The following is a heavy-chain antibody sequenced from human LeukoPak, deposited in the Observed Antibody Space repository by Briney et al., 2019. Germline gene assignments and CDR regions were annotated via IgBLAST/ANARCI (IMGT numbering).Heavy chain of an antibody. CDR1: GYTFTGYY. Sequence: ASVKVSCKAFGYTFTGYYMHWVRQAPGQGLEWMGWINPNSGGTNYAQKFQGRVTMTRDTSISTAYMELSRLRSDDTAVYYCARASYSGSYWDAFDIWGQGTMVTVSS. D-gene: IGHD1-26*01. CDR3: ARASYSGSYWDAFDI. CDR2: INPNSGGT. V-gene: IGHV1-2*02. J-gene: IGHJ3*02.